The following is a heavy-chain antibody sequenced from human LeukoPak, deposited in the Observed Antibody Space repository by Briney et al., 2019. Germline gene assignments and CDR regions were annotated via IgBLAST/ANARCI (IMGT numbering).Heavy chain of an antibody. D-gene: IGHD3-10*01. Sequence: SETLSLTCTVSGGSISSYYWSWIRQPPGKGLEWIGYIYYSGSTNYNPSLKSRVTISVDTSKNQFSLKLSSVTAADTAVYYCARHRWSSGSYYVFDYWGRGTLVTVSS. CDR3: ARHRWSSGSYYVFDY. CDR2: IYYSGST. J-gene: IGHJ4*02. V-gene: IGHV4-59*08. CDR1: GGSISSYY.